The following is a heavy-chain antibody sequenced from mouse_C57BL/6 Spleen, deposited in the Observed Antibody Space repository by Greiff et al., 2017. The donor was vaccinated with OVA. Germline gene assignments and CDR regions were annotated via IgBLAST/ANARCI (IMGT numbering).Heavy chain of an antibody. J-gene: IGHJ1*03. V-gene: IGHV5-4*01. Sequence: EVQVVESGGGLVKPGGSLKLSCAASGFTFSSYAMSWVRQTPEKRLEWVATISDGGSYTYYPDNVKGRFTISRDNAKNNLYLQMSHLKSEDTAMYYCARDGNYGSSGYFDVWGTGTTVTVSS. CDR2: ISDGGSYT. CDR1: GFTFSSYA. CDR3: ARDGNYGSSGYFDV. D-gene: IGHD1-1*01.